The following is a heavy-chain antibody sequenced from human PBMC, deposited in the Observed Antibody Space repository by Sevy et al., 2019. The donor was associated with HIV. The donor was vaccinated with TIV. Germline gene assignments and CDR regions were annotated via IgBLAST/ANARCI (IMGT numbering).Heavy chain of an antibody. CDR1: GFTFGDYA. CDR2: IRSKTYGGTT. J-gene: IGHJ6*02. CDR3: TRVLGTISPYYYFGMDV. D-gene: IGHD3-3*01. Sequence: GGSLRLSCTASGFTFGDYAMSWLRQAPGKGLEWVGFIRSKTYGGTTEDAASVKGRFTISRDDSKNIAYLQMNRLKTEDTAVYYCTRVLGTISPYYYFGMDVWGQGTTVTVSS. V-gene: IGHV3-49*03.